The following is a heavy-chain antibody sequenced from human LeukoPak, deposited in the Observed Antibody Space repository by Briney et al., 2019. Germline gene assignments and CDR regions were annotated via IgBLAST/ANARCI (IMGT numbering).Heavy chain of an antibody. CDR3: ARRRPADTAMGNSYYYYYGMDV. V-gene: IGHV1-69*04. Sequence: SVKVSCKASGGTFGSYAISWVRQAPGQGLEWMGRIIPILGIANYAQKFQGRVTITADKSTSTAYMELSSLRSEDTAVYYCARRRPADTAMGNSYYYYYGMDVWGQGTTVTVSS. CDR1: GGTFGSYA. D-gene: IGHD5-18*01. J-gene: IGHJ6*02. CDR2: IIPILGIA.